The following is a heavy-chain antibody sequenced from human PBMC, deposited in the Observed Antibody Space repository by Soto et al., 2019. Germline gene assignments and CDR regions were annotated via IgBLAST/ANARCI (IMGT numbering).Heavy chain of an antibody. CDR2: IYYSGTT. Sequence: SETLSLTCTVSGGSISGYYWSWIRQPPGKGLEWIGFIYYSGTTNYNPSLKSRVTISVDTSKNQFSLKLSSVTSADTAVYYCARDATRGTGVGATPPGSDYWGQGTLVTVSS. D-gene: IGHD1-26*01. J-gene: IGHJ4*02. V-gene: IGHV4-59*01. CDR3: ARDATRGTGVGATPPGSDY. CDR1: GGSISGYY.